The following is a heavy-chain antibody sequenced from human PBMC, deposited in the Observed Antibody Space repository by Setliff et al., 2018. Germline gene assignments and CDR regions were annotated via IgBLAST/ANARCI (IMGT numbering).Heavy chain of an antibody. J-gene: IGHJ4*02. D-gene: IGHD2-2*01. CDR1: GYTFSDYG. CDR2: ISAHTGNT. Sequence: ALVKVSCKTSGYTFSDYGIAWVRQAPGQGLEWMGWISAHTGNTFYSPKFHGRLTLTTDTSTRTAYMQLRSLDSDDTAVYYCSRLVRFCIRTSCQRLSGGDFWGQGTLVTVSS. CDR3: SRLVRFCIRTSCQRLSGGDF. V-gene: IGHV1-18*01.